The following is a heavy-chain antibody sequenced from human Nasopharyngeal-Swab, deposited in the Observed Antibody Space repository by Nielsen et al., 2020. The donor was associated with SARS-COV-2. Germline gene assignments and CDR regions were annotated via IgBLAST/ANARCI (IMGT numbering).Heavy chain of an antibody. Sequence: ASVKDSCKASGYTFTSYGISWVRQAPGQGLEGMGWINPNSGGTNYAQKFQGRVTMTRDTSSSTAYMELSSLRSEDTAVYYCASGITGAAFDIWGQGTMVTVSS. CDR1: GYTFTSYG. V-gene: IGHV1-2*02. D-gene: IGHD1-14*01. J-gene: IGHJ3*02. CDR2: INPNSGGT. CDR3: ASGITGAAFDI.